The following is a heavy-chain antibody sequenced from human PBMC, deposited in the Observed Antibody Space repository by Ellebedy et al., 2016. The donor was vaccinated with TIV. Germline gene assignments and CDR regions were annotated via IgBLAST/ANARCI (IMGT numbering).Heavy chain of an antibody. D-gene: IGHD4-17*01. V-gene: IGHV3-7*01. J-gene: IGHJ5*02. CDR3: ARRASYGDYAVQVNPWFDP. CDR2: IRQEGDEI. CDR1: GFNFRSYW. Sequence: PGGSLRLSCAASGFNFRSYWMTWVRQAPGKGLEWVAKIRQEGDEIYYVESVKGRFTISRDNAKNSLFLQMHSLRVEDTAVYYCARRASYGDYAVQVNPWFDPWGQGTLVTVSS.